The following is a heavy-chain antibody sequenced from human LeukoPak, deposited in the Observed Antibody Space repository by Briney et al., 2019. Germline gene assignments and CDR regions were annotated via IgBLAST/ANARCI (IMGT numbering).Heavy chain of an antibody. V-gene: IGHV3-33*08. CDR1: GFTFSSYG. CDR2: IWYDGSNK. CDR3: ARAGKPGYCSGGSCYAFDY. D-gene: IGHD2-15*01. J-gene: IGHJ4*02. Sequence: PGGSPRLSCAASGFTFSSYGMHWVRQAPGKGLEWVAVIWYDGSNKYYADSVKGRFTISRDNSKNTLYLQMNSLRAEDTAVYYCARAGKPGYCSGGSCYAFDYWGQGTLVTVSS.